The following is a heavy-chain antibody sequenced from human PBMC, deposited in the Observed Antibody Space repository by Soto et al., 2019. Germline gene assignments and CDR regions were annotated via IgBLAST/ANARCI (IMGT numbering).Heavy chain of an antibody. D-gene: IGHD6-19*01. CDR1: GYSFTSYW. J-gene: IGHJ4*02. V-gene: IGHV5-51*01. CDR3: ARHTGSSSYYYFDY. Sequence: GESLKISCKGSGYSFTSYWIGWVRQMPGKGLEWMGIIYPGDSDTTYSPSFQGQVTISADNSISTAYLRWSSLKASDTAMYYCARHTGSSSYYYFDYWGQGTLVTVSS. CDR2: IYPGDSDT.